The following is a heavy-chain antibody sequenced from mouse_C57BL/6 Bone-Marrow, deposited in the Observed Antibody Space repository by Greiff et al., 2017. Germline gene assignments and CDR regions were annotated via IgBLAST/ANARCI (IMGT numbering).Heavy chain of an antibody. CDR2: INPNNGGT. CDR1: GYTFTDYN. CDR3: ARRGGYLSYWYFDV. D-gene: IGHD2-2*01. J-gene: IGHJ1*03. V-gene: IGHV1-18*01. Sequence: EVQLQQSGPELVKPGASVKIPCKASGYTFTDYNMDWVKQSHGKSLEWIGDINPNNGGTIYNQKFKGKATLTVDQSSSTAYMELRSLTSEDTAVYYCARRGGYLSYWYFDVWGTGTTVTVSS.